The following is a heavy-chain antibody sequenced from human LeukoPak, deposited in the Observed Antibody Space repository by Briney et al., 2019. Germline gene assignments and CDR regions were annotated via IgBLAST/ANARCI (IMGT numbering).Heavy chain of an antibody. CDR3: ARGQRPAARQVAYNWFDP. CDR2: INHSGST. CDR1: GGSFSGYY. J-gene: IGHJ5*02. V-gene: IGHV4-34*01. D-gene: IGHD6-6*01. Sequence: PSETLSLNCAVYGGSFSGYYWSWIRQPPGKGLEWIGEINHSGSTNYNPSLKSRVIISVDTSKNQFSLKLSSVTAADTAVYYCARGQRPAARQVAYNWFDPWGQGTLVTVSS.